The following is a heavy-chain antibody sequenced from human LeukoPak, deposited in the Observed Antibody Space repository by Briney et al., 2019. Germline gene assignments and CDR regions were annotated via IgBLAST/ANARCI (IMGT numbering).Heavy chain of an antibody. CDR1: GYTFTGYY. D-gene: IGHD7-27*01. CDR3: ARAQLGNDAFDI. Sequence: GASVNVSCKASGYTFTGYYMHWVRQAPGQGLEWMGWINPNSGGTIYAQKFQGRVTMTRDTSINTAYLELTRLRSDDTAVYYCARAQLGNDAFDIWGQGTMVTVPS. J-gene: IGHJ3*02. V-gene: IGHV1-2*02. CDR2: INPNSGGT.